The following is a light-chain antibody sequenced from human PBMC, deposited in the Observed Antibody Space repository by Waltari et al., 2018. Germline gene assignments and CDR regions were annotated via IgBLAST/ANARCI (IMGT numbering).Light chain of an antibody. V-gene: IGKV3-11*01. CDR3: QHRSNWPLT. Sequence: EVVLTQSPATLSLSPGEGATLSCRASQSVGSALAWYQQKPGRAPRLLIYDASNRAAGIPARFSGSGSGTDFTLTISSLDPEDFAVYYCQHRSNWPLTFGGGTKLEIK. J-gene: IGKJ4*01. CDR1: QSVGSA. CDR2: DAS.